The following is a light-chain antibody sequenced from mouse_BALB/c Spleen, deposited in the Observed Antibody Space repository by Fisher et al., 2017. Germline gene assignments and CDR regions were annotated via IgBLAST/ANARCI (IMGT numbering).Light chain of an antibody. Sequence: DIVLTQTTAIMSASPGEKVTMTCSASSSVSSSNLHWYQQKSETSPKPWIYGTSNLASGVPVRFSGSGSGTSYSLTISRMEAEDAATYYCQQRSSYPMYTFGGGTKLEIK. CDR2: GTS. CDR1: SSVSSSN. J-gene: IGKJ2*01. CDR3: QQRSSYPMYT. V-gene: IGKV4-53*01.